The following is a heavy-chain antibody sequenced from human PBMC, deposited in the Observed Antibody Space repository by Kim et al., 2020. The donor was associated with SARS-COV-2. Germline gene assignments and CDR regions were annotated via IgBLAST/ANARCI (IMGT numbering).Heavy chain of an antibody. CDR2: A. CDR3: AGTARGANFDY. D-gene: IGHD1-26*01. V-gene: IGHV4-4*09. J-gene: IGHJ4*02. Sequence: ANYNPSLRSRVTISVDTSKNQFSLKLSSMTAADTAVYYCAGTARGANFDYWGRGALVTVSS.